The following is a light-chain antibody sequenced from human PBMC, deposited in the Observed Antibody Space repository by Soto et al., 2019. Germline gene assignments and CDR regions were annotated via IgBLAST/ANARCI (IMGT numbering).Light chain of an antibody. V-gene: IGKV1-12*01. CDR1: HDIARW. CDR3: QQVKGFPLT. J-gene: IGKJ4*01. Sequence: DIQMTQSPSSVSAFVGDRVAITCRASHDIARWLAWYQQQPGKAPRLLIYAASSLQSVVPTRFSGSGSGTDFTLTITNLQPDDSAVYYCQQVKGFPLTFGGGTKVEIK. CDR2: AAS.